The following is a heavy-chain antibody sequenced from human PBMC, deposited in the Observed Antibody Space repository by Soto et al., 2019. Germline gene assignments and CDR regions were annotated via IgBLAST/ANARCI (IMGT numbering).Heavy chain of an antibody. Sequence: QVQLVQSGAEVKKPGASVKVSCKASGYTFTSYGISWVRQAPGQGLEWMGWISAYNGNTNYAQKLQGRVTMTTDTSTIPDYMDLRSLRSDDTDVYYWASRDGYVVGAFDIWGQGTMVTVSS. J-gene: IGHJ3*02. V-gene: IGHV1-18*04. CDR2: ISAYNGNT. CDR3: ASRDGYVVGAFDI. D-gene: IGHD5-18*01. CDR1: GYTFTSYG.